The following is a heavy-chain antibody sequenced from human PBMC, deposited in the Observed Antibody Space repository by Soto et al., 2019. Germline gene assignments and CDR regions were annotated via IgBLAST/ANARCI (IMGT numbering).Heavy chain of an antibody. V-gene: IGHV1-2*04. CDR3: ARGSLPLTMVRRLESNWFDP. CDR1: GYTFTGYY. D-gene: IGHD3-10*01. Sequence: ASVKVSCKASGYTFTGYYMHWVRQAPGQGLEWMGWINPNSGGTNYAQKFQGWVTMTRDTSISTAYMELSRLRSDDTAVYYCARGSLPLTMVRRLESNWFDPWGQGTLVTVSS. CDR2: INPNSGGT. J-gene: IGHJ5*02.